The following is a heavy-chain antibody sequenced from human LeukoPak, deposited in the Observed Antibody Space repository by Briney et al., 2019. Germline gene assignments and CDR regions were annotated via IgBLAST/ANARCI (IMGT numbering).Heavy chain of an antibody. D-gene: IGHD1-26*01. Sequence: ASVKVSCKASGYSFTSNGINWVRQATGQGLEWMGWMNPNSGNTGYAQKFQGRVTMTRNTSISTAYMELSSLRSEDTAVYYCARGRNGVTTAYWGQGTLVTVSS. V-gene: IGHV1-8*01. CDR2: MNPNSGNT. CDR3: ARGRNGVTTAY. CDR1: GYSFTSNG. J-gene: IGHJ4*02.